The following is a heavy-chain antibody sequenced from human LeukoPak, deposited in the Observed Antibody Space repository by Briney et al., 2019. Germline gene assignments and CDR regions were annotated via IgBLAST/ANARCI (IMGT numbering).Heavy chain of an antibody. CDR3: ATADGYNWNDDHDGFDI. D-gene: IGHD1-1*01. Sequence: AASVKVSCKVSGHTHSELSMHWVRQAPGKGLEWMGGFDPEDGETIYAQKLQGRVTMTEDTSTDTAYMELSSLRSEDTAVYYCATADGYNWNDDHDGFDIWGQGTMVTVSS. CDR2: FDPEDGET. V-gene: IGHV1-24*01. J-gene: IGHJ3*02. CDR1: GHTHSELS.